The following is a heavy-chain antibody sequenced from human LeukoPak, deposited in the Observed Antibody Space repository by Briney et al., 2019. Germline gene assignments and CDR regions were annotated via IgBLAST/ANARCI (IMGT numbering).Heavy chain of an antibody. V-gene: IGHV3-53*05. CDR1: GLSVSSTY. D-gene: IGHD1-1*01. Sequence: GGSLRLSCAASGLSVSSTYMTWVRQAPGKGLEWVSVIYSGGGTNYADSLKGRFSISRDNSKNTMYLLMNSLRADDTAVYYCVGEGTYWGQGTLVTVSS. CDR3: VGEGTY. J-gene: IGHJ4*02. CDR2: IYSGGGT.